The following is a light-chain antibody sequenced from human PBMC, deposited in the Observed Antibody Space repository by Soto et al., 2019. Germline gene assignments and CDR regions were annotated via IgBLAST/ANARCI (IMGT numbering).Light chain of an antibody. V-gene: IGKV3-20*01. CDR2: GAS. CDR1: QSVSSNH. CDR3: QHYYNTPPT. J-gene: IGKJ4*01. Sequence: EIVLTQSPGSLSLSPRERATLSCRASQSVSSNHLAWYQQKPGQPPRLLIYGASRRASGIPDRFSGSGSGTDFTLTISRLEPEDVAVYYCQHYYNTPPTFGGGTKVDIK.